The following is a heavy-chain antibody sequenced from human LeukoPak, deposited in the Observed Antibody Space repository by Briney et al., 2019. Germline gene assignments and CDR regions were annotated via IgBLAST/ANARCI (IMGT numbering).Heavy chain of an antibody. Sequence: PGGSLRLSCAASGFTFSSYAMSWVRQAPGKGLEWVSAMTGSGDIIYYADFVKGRFTISRDNSKNTLYLQMTTLRAEDTAVYYCAFIGSSFFDLWGRGTLVTVSS. D-gene: IGHD1-26*01. J-gene: IGHJ2*01. V-gene: IGHV3-23*01. CDR1: GFTFSSYA. CDR2: MTGSGDII. CDR3: AFIGSSFFDL.